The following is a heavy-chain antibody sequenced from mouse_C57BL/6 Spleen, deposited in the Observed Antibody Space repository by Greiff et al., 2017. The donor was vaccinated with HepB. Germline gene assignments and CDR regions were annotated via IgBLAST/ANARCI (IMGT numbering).Heavy chain of an antibody. CDR3: ARGRVGPYYYAMDY. V-gene: IGHV1-64*01. CDR2: IHPNSGST. Sequence: QVQLQQPGAELVKPGASVKLSCKASGYTFTSYWMHWVKQRPGRGLEWIGMIHPNSGSTNYNEKFKSKATLTVDKSSSTAYMQLSSLTSEDSAVYYCARGRVGPYYYAMDYWGQGTSVTVSS. CDR1: GYTFTSYW. D-gene: IGHD4-1*01. J-gene: IGHJ4*01.